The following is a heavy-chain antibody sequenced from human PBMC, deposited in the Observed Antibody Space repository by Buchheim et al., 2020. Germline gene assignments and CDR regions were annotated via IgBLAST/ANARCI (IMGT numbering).Heavy chain of an antibody. CDR3: VRYYGDYSLDY. Sequence: QVQLVESGGGLVQPGGSLRLSCAASGFAFSSYTMHWVRQAPGKGLEWVSFITCSGSTKYYADSVKGRFTISRDNAKNTLYLQMNSLRAEDTAVYYCVRYYGDYSLDYWGQGTL. D-gene: IGHD4-17*01. V-gene: IGHV3-30-3*01. J-gene: IGHJ4*02. CDR2: ITCSGSTK. CDR1: GFAFSSYT.